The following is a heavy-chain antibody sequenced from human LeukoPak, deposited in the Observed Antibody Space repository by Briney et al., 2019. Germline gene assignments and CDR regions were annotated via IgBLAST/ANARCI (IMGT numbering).Heavy chain of an antibody. D-gene: IGHD3-10*01. CDR2: IIPIFGTA. CDR1: GGTFNSYA. CDR3: ARGGVEPWYFDY. J-gene: IGHJ4*02. V-gene: IGHV1-69*05. Sequence: SVKVSCKASGGTFNSYAISWVRQAPGQGLEWMGGIIPIFGTANYAQKLQGRVTMTTDTSTSTAYMELRSLRSDDTAVYYCARGGVEPWYFDYWGQGTLVTVSS.